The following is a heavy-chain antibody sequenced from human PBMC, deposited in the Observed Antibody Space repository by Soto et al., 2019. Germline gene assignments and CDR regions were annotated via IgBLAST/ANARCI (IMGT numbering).Heavy chain of an antibody. J-gene: IGHJ6*02. Sequence: QVQLVESGGGVVQPGRSLRLSCAASGFTYRDFALHWVRQAPGKGLEWVAFISYDGSDKYYTDSVKGRFAISRDNAKDTLYLPMNSLRPEDTAVYSCARRAYHSYYAIEIWGQGTTVTVSS. CDR3: ARRAYHSYYAIEI. V-gene: IGHV3-30*09. D-gene: IGHD3-22*01. CDR1: GFTYRDFA. CDR2: ISYDGSDK.